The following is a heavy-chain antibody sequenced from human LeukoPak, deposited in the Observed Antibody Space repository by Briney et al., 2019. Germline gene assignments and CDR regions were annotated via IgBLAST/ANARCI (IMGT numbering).Heavy chain of an antibody. Sequence: SETLSLTCTVAGGSIYSSSYYWGWIRQPPGKGLEWIGNIYYSGSTYYNPSLKSRVTISVDPSKNQFSLKLNSVTAADTAMYYCARLWTGNGYYFDYWGQGTLVTVSS. D-gene: IGHD3/OR15-3a*01. CDR3: ARLWTGNGYYFDY. V-gene: IGHV4-39*01. CDR1: GGSIYSSSYY. J-gene: IGHJ4*02. CDR2: IYYSGST.